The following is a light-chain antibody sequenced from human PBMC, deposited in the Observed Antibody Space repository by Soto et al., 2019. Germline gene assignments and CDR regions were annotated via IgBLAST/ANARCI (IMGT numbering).Light chain of an antibody. J-gene: IGKJ5*01. CDR3: QQYGTSPIT. CDR2: GAS. Sequence: DIVLTQSPGTLSLSPGEEATLCCRASQTVTSNYLVWYQQRPGQAPRLLIYGASARATGIPDRFSGSGSGRDFTLTISRLEPADFAVYYCQQYGTSPITFGQGTRLEI. V-gene: IGKV3-20*01. CDR1: QTVTSNY.